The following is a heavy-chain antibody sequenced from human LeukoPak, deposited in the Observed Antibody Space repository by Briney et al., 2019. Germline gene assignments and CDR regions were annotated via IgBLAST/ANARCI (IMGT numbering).Heavy chain of an antibody. V-gene: IGHV3-11*01. CDR1: GFTFSDYN. D-gene: IGHD3-9*01. Sequence: GWSLRLSCAASGFTFSDYNMNWVRQAPGKGLEWVSYITNGGSTIHHADSVKGRFTISRDNAKKTLYLQMNILRAEDTAVYYCARSIGLTGGGVDVWGQGTTVTVSS. CDR3: ARSIGLTGGGVDV. J-gene: IGHJ6*02. CDR2: ITNGGSTI.